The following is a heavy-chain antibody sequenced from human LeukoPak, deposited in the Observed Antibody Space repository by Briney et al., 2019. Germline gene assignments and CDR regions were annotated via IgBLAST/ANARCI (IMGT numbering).Heavy chain of an antibody. CDR2: ISYDGSNK. CDR1: GFTFSNYA. Sequence: GGSLRLSRAASGFTFSNYALHWVRQAPGKGLEWVAFISYDGSNKYYADSVKGRFTISRANSKNTLFLQMNSLRAEDTAVYYCARVKVKQWLVRTFDYWGQGTLVTVSS. V-gene: IGHV3-30*04. D-gene: IGHD6-19*01. CDR3: ARVKVKQWLVRTFDY. J-gene: IGHJ4*02.